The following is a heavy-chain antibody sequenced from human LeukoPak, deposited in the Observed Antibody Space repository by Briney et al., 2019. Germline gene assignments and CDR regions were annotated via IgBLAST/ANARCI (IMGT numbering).Heavy chain of an antibody. V-gene: IGHV4-4*02. CDR1: GFTFSSYAM. Sequence: GSLRLSCATSGFTFSSYAMNWVRQSPGKGLEWIGEIYHSETTNYNPSLKSRVTISVDKSKNQFSLKLNSVTAADTAVYYCARLRVVGATTWFDPWGQGTLVTVSS. CDR3: ARLRVVGATTWFDP. CDR2: IYHSETT. D-gene: IGHD1-26*01. J-gene: IGHJ5*02.